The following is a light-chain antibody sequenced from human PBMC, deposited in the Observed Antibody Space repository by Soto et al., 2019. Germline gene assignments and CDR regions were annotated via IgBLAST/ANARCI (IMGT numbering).Light chain of an antibody. V-gene: IGLV1-44*01. J-gene: IGLJ1*01. Sequence: SALTQPPSASGIPGQRVTISCSGSRSNIGSNNVNWYQQLPGTAPRLLTFNNHLRPSGVPDRLSGSKSGTSASLAISGLQSEDEGDHYCAAWDDSLDGYVFGTGTKV. CDR1: RSNIGSNN. CDR2: NNH. CDR3: AAWDDSLDGYV.